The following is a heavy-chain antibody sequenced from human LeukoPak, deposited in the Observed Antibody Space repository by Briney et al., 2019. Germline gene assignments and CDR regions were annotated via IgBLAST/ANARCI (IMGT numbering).Heavy chain of an antibody. J-gene: IGHJ4*02. D-gene: IGHD6-13*01. Sequence: GALRLFFVASGFTVGGNYMSWVRQAPGKGLEWVSLIYSGGSTFYADSVKGRFTISRANSKNTLYLQMNSLRAEDTAVYYCARVAAAGTEYFDYWGQGTLVTVSS. CDR3: ARVAAAGTEYFDY. V-gene: IGHV3-53*01. CDR2: IYSGGST. CDR1: GFTVGGNY.